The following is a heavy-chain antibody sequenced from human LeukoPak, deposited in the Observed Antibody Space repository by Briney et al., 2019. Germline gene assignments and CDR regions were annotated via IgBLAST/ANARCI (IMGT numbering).Heavy chain of an antibody. V-gene: IGHV3-21*01. CDR2: ISGSSGYI. Sequence: GGSLRLSCAASGFTFSNYWMNWVRQAPGKGLEWVSSISGSSGYIYYSDSVKGRFTISRDNAKNSLYLQMNSLRAEDTAVYYCARGLTIEHWFDPWGQGTLVTVPS. J-gene: IGHJ5*02. D-gene: IGHD3-10*01. CDR1: GFTFSNYW. CDR3: ARGLTIEHWFDP.